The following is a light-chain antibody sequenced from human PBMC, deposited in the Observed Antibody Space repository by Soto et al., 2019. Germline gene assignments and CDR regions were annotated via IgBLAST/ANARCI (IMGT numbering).Light chain of an antibody. Sequence: QSALTQPPSASGSPGHSVTISCTGTSSDVGAYNYVSWYQQHAGKAPKLVIYEVTKRPSGFPDRFSGSKAANTSSLTVSGLQAEDAADYYGSAFASSNPWVFGGVTKLTVL. CDR3: SAFASSNPWV. CDR1: SSDVGAYNY. CDR2: EVT. J-gene: IGLJ3*02. V-gene: IGLV2-8*01.